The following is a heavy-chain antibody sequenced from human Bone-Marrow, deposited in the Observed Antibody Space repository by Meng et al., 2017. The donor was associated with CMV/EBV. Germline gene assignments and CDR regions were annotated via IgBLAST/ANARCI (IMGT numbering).Heavy chain of an antibody. V-gene: IGHV3-13*01. J-gene: IGHJ5*02. Sequence: GESLKISCAASGFTFSSYDMHWVRQATGKGLEWVSAIGTAGDTYYPGSVKGRFTISRENAKNSLYLQMNSLRAGDTAVYYCAREGVPAARYNWFDPWGQGTLVTVSS. CDR3: AREGVPAARYNWFDP. CDR1: GFTFSSYD. CDR2: IGTAGDT. D-gene: IGHD2-2*01.